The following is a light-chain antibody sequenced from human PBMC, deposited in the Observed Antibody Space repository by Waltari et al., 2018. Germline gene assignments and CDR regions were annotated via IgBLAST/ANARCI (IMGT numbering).Light chain of an antibody. CDR3: QSYDSSLSALV. CDR1: SSNFGSTYA. J-gene: IGLJ2*01. V-gene: IGLV1-40*01. CDR2: GNP. Sequence: QRVTISCTVSSSNFGSTYAAPRYQQVPAKAHKLLISGNPYRPSGVPDRFSGSKSGTSAALAITGLQAEDEADYYCQSYDSSLSALVFGGGTKLTVL.